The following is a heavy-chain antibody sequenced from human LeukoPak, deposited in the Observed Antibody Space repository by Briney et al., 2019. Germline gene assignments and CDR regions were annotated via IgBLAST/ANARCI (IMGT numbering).Heavy chain of an antibody. Sequence: SVKVSCKASGGTFISYAISWVRQAPGQGLEWMGGIIPIFGTANYAQKFQGRVTITADESTSTAYMELSSLRSEDTAVYYCARDLRLAAPGYYYYGMDVWGQGTTVIVSS. V-gene: IGHV1-69*13. CDR2: IIPIFGTA. D-gene: IGHD6-6*01. CDR1: GGTFISYA. CDR3: ARDLRLAAPGYYYYGMDV. J-gene: IGHJ6*02.